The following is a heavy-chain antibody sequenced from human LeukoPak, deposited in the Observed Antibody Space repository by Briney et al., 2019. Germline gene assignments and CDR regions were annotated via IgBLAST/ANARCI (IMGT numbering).Heavy chain of an antibody. Sequence: SETLSLTCAVYGGSFSGYYWSWIRQPPGKGLEWIGEINHSGSTNYNPSLKSRVTISVDTSKNQFSLKLSSVTAADTAVYYCARDWGPRITMVRGVKARLDPWGQGTLVTVSS. J-gene: IGHJ5*02. CDR2: INHSGST. V-gene: IGHV4-34*01. CDR1: GGSFSGYY. D-gene: IGHD3-10*01. CDR3: ARDWGPRITMVRGVKARLDP.